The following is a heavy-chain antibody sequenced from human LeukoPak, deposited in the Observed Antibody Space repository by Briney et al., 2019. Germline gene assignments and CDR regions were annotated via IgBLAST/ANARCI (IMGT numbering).Heavy chain of an antibody. CDR2: IYSGGST. D-gene: IGHD1-26*01. CDR1: GFTVSSNY. J-gene: IGHJ3*02. Sequence: GGSLRLSCAASGFTVSSNYMSWVRQAPGKGLEWVSVIYSGGSTYYADSVKGRFTIPRDNSKNTLYLQMNSLRAEDTAVYYCARYRSGSRNDAFDIWGQGTMVTVSS. V-gene: IGHV3-53*01. CDR3: ARYRSGSRNDAFDI.